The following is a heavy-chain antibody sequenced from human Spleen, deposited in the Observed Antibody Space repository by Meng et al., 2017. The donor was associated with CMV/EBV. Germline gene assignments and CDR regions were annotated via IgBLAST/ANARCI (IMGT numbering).Heavy chain of an antibody. V-gene: IGHV3-74*01. CDR3: TRVGWYYFDY. J-gene: IGHJ4*02. CDR1: GFTFSAYW. CDR2: ISSDGSST. D-gene: IGHD6-19*01. Sequence: SCGASGFTFSAYWMHWVRQAPGEGLMWVSRISSDGSSTDYADSVKGRFTISRDNAKNIVYLQMNSLRAEDTAVYYCTRVGWYYFDYWGQGTLVTVSS.